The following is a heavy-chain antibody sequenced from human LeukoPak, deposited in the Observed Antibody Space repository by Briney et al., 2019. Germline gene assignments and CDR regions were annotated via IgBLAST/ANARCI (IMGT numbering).Heavy chain of an antibody. CDR3: ARDAYNWNYPWFDP. CDR1: GGSISSGGYY. D-gene: IGHD1-7*01. J-gene: IGHJ5*02. CDR2: IYHSGST. Sequence: TLSLTCAVSGGSISSGGYYWSWIRQPPGKGLEWIGYIYHSGSTYYNPSLKSRVTISVDRSKNQFSLKLSSVTAADTAVYYCARDAYNWNYPWFDPWGQGTLVTVSS. V-gene: IGHV4-30-2*01.